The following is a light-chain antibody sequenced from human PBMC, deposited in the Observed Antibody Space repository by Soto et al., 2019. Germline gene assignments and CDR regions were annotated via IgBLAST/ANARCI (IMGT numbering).Light chain of an antibody. CDR3: SSYTTSNTRQIV. Sequence: QSVLTKPASVYGSPGGSITISCTGTSSDVGGYNYVSWYQHHPGKAPKLMIFDVSNRPSGVSNRFSGSKSGNTASLTISGLQPEDEADYYCSSYTTSNTRQIVFGTGTKVTVL. CDR1: SSDVGGYNY. CDR2: DVS. J-gene: IGLJ1*01. V-gene: IGLV2-14*03.